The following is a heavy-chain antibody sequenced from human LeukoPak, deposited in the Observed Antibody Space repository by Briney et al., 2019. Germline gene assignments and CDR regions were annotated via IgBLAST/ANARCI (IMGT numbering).Heavy chain of an antibody. CDR1: GFTFTSYS. J-gene: IGHJ4*02. Sequence: GGSLRLSCAASGFTFTSYSMNWVRQAPGKGLEWVSSISSSSSYIYYADSLKGRFTISRDNAKNSLYLQMNSLGAEDTAVYYCARETFCSSTTCPIGDHFDYWGQGTLVTVSS. CDR3: ARETFCSSTTCPIGDHFDY. V-gene: IGHV3-21*01. D-gene: IGHD2-2*01. CDR2: ISSSSSYI.